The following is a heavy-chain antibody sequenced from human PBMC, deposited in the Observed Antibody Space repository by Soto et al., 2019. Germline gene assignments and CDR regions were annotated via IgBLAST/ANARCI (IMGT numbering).Heavy chain of an antibody. CDR3: AKGHDFWSGYWVAYFDY. J-gene: IGHJ4*02. CDR1: GFTFSSYA. CDR2: ISGSGGST. D-gene: IGHD3-3*01. Sequence: GGSLRLSCAASGFTFSSYAMSWVRQAPGKGLEWVSAISGSGGSTYYADSVKGRFTISRDNSKNTLYLQMNSLRAEDTAVYYCAKGHDFWSGYWVAYFDYWGQGTLVTVSS. V-gene: IGHV3-23*01.